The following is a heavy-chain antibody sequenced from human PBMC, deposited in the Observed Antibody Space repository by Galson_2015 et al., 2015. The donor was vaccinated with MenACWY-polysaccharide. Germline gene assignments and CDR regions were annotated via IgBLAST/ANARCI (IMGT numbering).Heavy chain of an antibody. J-gene: IGHJ6*03. Sequence: SVKVSCKASGGTFSSYAFVWVRQAPGQGLEWMGRIIPFLGTTNYTQKLQGRVTITADESTRTIYVELSSLMSEDTAVYYCGRVRQQLGPRTFTCYYYMDVWGKGTAVTGAS. D-gene: IGHD6-13*01. CDR2: IIPFLGTT. CDR1: GGTFSSYA. V-gene: IGHV1-69*13. CDR3: GRVRQQLGPRTFTCYYYMDV.